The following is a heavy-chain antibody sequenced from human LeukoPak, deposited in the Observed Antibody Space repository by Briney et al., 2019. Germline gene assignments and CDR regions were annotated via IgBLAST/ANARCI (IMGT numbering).Heavy chain of an antibody. J-gene: IGHJ4*02. CDR1: GGSISSSSYY. D-gene: IGHD5-18*01. CDR2: IYYSGST. V-gene: IGHV4-39*01. Sequence: KPSETLSLTCTVSGGSISSSSYYWGWICQPPGKGLEWIGSIYYSGSTYYNPSLKSRVTISVDTSKNQFSLKLSSVTAADTAVYYCARQVDTAMAMYYFDYWGQGTLVTVSS. CDR3: ARQVDTAMAMYYFDY.